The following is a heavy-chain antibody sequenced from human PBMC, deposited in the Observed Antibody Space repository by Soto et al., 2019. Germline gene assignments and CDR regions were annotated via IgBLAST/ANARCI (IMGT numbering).Heavy chain of an antibody. CDR2: INAGNGNT. CDR1: GYTFTSYA. D-gene: IGHD3-3*01. V-gene: IGHV1-3*01. J-gene: IGHJ5*02. Sequence: SVPLPCRDSGYTFTSYAIHWVHPAHSQRLEWMGWINAGNGNTKYSQKFQGRVTITRDTSASTAYMELSSLRSEDTAVYYCARDNEYDFWSGYNWFDLWVQGTLVTV. CDR3: ARDNEYDFWSGYNWFDL.